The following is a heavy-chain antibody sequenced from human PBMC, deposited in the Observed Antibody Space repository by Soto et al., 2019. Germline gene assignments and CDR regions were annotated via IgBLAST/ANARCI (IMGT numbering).Heavy chain of an antibody. Sequence: PSGTLSLTCAAYGGSFSGYYCIWICQPPGKGLEWIGEINHSGSTNYNPSLKSRVTISVDTSKNQFSLKLSSVTAADTAVYYCARAAPRYCSGRRCYSGWDYWGQGTLLTVS. D-gene: IGHD2-15*01. J-gene: IGHJ4*02. V-gene: IGHV4-34*01. CDR1: GGSFSGYY. CDR2: INHSGST. CDR3: ARAAPRYCSGRRCYSGWDY.